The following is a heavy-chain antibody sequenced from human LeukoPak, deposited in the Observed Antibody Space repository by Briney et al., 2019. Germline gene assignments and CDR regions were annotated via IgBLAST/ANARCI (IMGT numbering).Heavy chain of an antibody. D-gene: IGHD6-13*01. Sequence: GESLKISCKGSGYSFTSYWISWVRQMPGKGLEWMGRIGPSDSYTNYSPSFQGHVTISADKSISTAYLQWSSLKASDTAMYYCARNRAAAGHPRWFDPWGQGTLVTVSS. CDR3: ARNRAAAGHPRWFDP. V-gene: IGHV5-10-1*01. CDR2: IGPSDSYT. J-gene: IGHJ5*02. CDR1: GYSFTSYW.